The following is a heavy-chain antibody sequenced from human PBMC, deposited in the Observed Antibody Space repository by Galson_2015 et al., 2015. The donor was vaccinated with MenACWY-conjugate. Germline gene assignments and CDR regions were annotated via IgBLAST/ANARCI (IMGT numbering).Heavy chain of an antibody. Sequence: SVKVSCKASGYTLTDYGISWVRQAPGQGLEWMGRSNPNSGGTDSAQKFRGRVTMTTDTSIATAYMELRRLRSDDTAVYYCAILGFPFDLWGQGTLVTVSS. CDR3: AILGFPFDL. D-gene: IGHD2/OR15-2a*01. CDR1: GYTLTDYG. V-gene: IGHV1-2*06. CDR2: SNPNSGGT. J-gene: IGHJ5*02.